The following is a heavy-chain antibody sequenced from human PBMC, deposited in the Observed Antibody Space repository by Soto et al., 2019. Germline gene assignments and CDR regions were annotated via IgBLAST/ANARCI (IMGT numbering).Heavy chain of an antibody. V-gene: IGHV3-30*18. J-gene: IGHJ6*02. D-gene: IGHD6-13*01. CDR2: ISYDGSNK. CDR1: GFTFSSYG. CDR3: AKDSSSSWYHYYYGMDV. Sequence: LRLSCAASGFTFSSYGMHWVRQAPGKGLEWVAVISYDGSNKYYADSVKGRFTISRDNSKNTLYLQMNSLRAEDTAVYYCAKDSSSSWYHYYYGMDVWGQGTTVTVSS.